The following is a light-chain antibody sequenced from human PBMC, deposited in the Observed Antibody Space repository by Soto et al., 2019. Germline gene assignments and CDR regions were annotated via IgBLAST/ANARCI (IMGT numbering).Light chain of an antibody. V-gene: IGLV2-23*01. CDR3: CSYAGSSTPHFV. CDR1: SSDVGNYNL. Sequence: QSVLTQPASVSGSPGQSITLSCTGTSSDVGNYNLVSWYQQHPGKAPKLMIYEGSKRPSGVSNRFSGSKSGNTASLTISGLQAEDEADYYCCSYAGSSTPHFVFGAGTKVTVL. CDR2: EGS. J-gene: IGLJ1*01.